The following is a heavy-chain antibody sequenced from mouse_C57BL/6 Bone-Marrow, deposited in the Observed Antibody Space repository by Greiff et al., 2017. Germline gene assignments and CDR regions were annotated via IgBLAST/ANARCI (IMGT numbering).Heavy chain of an antibody. Sequence: EVQVVESGGDLVKPGGSLKLSCAASGFTFSSYGMSWVRQTPDKRLEWVATISSGGSYTYYPDSVKGRFTISRDNAKNTLYLQMSSLKSEDTAMYYCARHDYYGSSFYYAMDYWGQGTSVTVSS. CDR3: ARHDYYGSSFYYAMDY. D-gene: IGHD1-1*01. V-gene: IGHV5-6*01. CDR1: GFTFSSYG. J-gene: IGHJ4*01. CDR2: ISSGGSYT.